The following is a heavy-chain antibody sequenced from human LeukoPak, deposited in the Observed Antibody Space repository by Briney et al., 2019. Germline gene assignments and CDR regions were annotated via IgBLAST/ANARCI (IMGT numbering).Heavy chain of an antibody. CDR3: TRDQTPYY. J-gene: IGHJ4*02. CDR1: GFTFGDYA. CDR2: IRSKIYGGTP. Sequence: GGSLRLSCTASGFTFGDYAMTWVRQAPGKGLEWVGFIRSKIYGGTPEYAASVRGRFTISRDDSKGIAYLQMDSLKTEDTAVYYCTRDQTPYYWGQGTLVTVSS. V-gene: IGHV3-49*04.